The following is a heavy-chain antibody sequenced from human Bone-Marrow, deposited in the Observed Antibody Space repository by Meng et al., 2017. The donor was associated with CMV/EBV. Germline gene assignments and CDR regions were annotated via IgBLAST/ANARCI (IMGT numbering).Heavy chain of an antibody. J-gene: IGHJ6*02. CDR1: GYSFTSYW. D-gene: IGHD6-19*01. CDR2: IYPGDSDT. V-gene: IGHV5-51*01. CDR3: ARGGYSSGWYLAHGPYGMDV. Sequence: KVSCKGSGYSFTSYWIGWVRQMPGKGLEWMGIIYPGDSDTRYSPSFQGQVTIPADKSISTAYLQWTSLKASDTAVYYWARGGYSSGWYLAHGPYGMDVWGQGTTVTVSS.